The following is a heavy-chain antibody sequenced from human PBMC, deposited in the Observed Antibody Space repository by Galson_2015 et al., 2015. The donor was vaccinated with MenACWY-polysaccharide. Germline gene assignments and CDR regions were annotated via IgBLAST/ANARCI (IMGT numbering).Heavy chain of an antibody. D-gene: IGHD6-13*01. J-gene: IGHJ5*02. CDR2: INPNSGGT. CDR1: GYTFASYD. Sequence: SVKVSCKASGYTFASYDINWVRQATGQGLEWMGWINPNSGGTNYAQKFQGRVTMTRDTSISTAYMELSRLRSDDTAVYYCARARLIAAATHGGWFDPWGQGTLVTVSS. CDR3: ARARLIAAATHGGWFDP. V-gene: IGHV1-2*02.